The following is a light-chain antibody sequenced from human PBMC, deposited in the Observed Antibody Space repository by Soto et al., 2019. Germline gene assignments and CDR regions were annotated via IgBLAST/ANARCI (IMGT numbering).Light chain of an antibody. V-gene: IGKV1-39*01. Sequence: EIQMTQSPSSLSASVGDRVTITCRASQSISSYLTWYQQKPGKAPKLLIYAASTLQSGVPSRFSGSGSGTDFTLTISCLQAEDFALYYCLQYNSWPRTFGQGTNV. CDR2: AAS. J-gene: IGKJ1*01. CDR1: QSISSY. CDR3: LQYNSWPRT.